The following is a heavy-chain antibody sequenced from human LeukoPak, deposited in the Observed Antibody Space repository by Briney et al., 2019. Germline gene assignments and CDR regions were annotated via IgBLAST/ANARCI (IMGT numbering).Heavy chain of an antibody. CDR2: ISGSGGST. D-gene: IGHD2-15*01. V-gene: IGHV3-23*01. CDR3: AKDVVVVAATHLQH. Sequence: QPGGSLRLSCAASGFTFSSYAMSWVRQAPGKGLEWVSAISGSGGSTYYADSVKGRFTISRDNSKNTLYLQMNSLRAEDTAVHYCAKDVVVVAATHLQHWGQGTLVTVSS. CDR1: GFTFSSYA. J-gene: IGHJ1*01.